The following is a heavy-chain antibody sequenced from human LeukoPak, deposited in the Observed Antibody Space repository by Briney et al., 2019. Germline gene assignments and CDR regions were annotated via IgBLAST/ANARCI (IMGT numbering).Heavy chain of an antibody. J-gene: IGHJ4*02. CDR2: INPSGGST. CDR3: ARDPPLVSSGGYYAAYYFDY. Sequence: ASVKVSCKASGNTFTSYYMHWVRQAPGQGLEWMGIINPSGGSTSYAQKFQGRVTMTRDTSTSTVYMELSSLRSEDTAVYYCARDPPLVSSGGYYAAYYFDYWGQGTLVTVSS. V-gene: IGHV1-46*01. CDR1: GNTFTSYY. D-gene: IGHD1-26*01.